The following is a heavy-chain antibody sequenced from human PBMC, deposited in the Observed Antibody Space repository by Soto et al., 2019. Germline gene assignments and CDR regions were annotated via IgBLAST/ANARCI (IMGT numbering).Heavy chain of an antibody. CDR3: ARHVRTMVRGVIIPWYFDY. CDR2: IYYSGST. J-gene: IGHJ4*02. Sequence: QLQLQESGPGLVKPSETLSLTCTVSGGSISSSSYYWGWIRQPPGKGLEWIGSIYYSGSTYYNPSLKSRVTISVDTSKNQFSLKLSSVTAADTAVYYCARHVRTMVRGVIIPWYFDYWGQGTLVTVSS. D-gene: IGHD3-10*01. CDR1: GGSISSSSYY. V-gene: IGHV4-39*01.